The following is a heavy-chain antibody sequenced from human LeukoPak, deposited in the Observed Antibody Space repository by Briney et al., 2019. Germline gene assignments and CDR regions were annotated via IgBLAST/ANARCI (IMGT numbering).Heavy chain of an antibody. D-gene: IGHD2/OR15-2a*01. V-gene: IGHV1-69*04. CDR1: GGTFSSYA. CDR3: AILISGDY. Sequence: SVKVSCKASGGTFSSYAISWVRQAPGQGLEWMGRIIPILGIANYAQKFQGRVTITADKSTSTAYIELSSLRSEDTAVYYCAILISGDYWGQGTLVTVSS. J-gene: IGHJ4*02. CDR2: IIPILGIA.